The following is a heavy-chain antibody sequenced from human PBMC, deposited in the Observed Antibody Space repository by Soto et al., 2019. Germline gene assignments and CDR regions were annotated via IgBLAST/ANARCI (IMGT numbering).Heavy chain of an antibody. CDR1: GGSIISGGYC. Sequence: ASETLSLTCTVSGGSIISGGYCCVWIRQQPWNGLELIGYIYYTGSAYYNPSLKSRLTISVDTSKNQFSLKLSSVTAEDTAVYYCAREAYYYDSSGYFSKYFDSWGQGTLVTVSS. J-gene: IGHJ4*02. CDR3: AREAYYYDSSGYFSKYFDS. CDR2: IYYTGSA. D-gene: IGHD3-22*01. V-gene: IGHV4-31*03.